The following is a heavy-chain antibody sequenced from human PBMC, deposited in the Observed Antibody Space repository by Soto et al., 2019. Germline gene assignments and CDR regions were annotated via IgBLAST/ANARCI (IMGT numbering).Heavy chain of an antibody. J-gene: IGHJ4*02. Sequence: QVQLVESGGGVVQPGRSLRLSCSVSGFTFSSHAMHWVRQAPGKGLEWVALISSDGSNKYYADSVKGRFTTSRDNSRKTRNRQMNSGRVGVTAEDYGAGEGGGGSDWVLGYWGQGALVTVSS. CDR1: GFTFSSHA. D-gene: IGHD1-26*01. CDR2: ISSDGSNK. CDR3: AGEGGGGSDWVLGY. V-gene: IGHV3-30-3*01.